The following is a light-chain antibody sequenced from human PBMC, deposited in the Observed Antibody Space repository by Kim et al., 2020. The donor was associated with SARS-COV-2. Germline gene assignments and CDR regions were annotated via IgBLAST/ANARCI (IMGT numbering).Light chain of an antibody. V-gene: IGLV2-23*02. CDR3: CSYLGSSTFVV. Sequence: QSALTQPASVSGSPGQSITISCTGTSSDVGSYNFVSWYQQHPGKAPKLMIYEVSERPSGVSNRFSGSKSGNTASLTIAGLQAEDEADYYCCSYLGSSTFVVFGGGTQLTVL. CDR1: SSDVGSYNF. J-gene: IGLJ2*01. CDR2: EVS.